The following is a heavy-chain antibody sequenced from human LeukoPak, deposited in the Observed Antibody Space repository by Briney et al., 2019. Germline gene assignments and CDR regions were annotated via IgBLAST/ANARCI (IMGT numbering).Heavy chain of an antibody. D-gene: IGHD3-16*02. CDR3: AREGAYVWGSYRPDYYFDY. J-gene: IGHJ4*02. CDR2: VHLDGRT. V-gene: IGHV4-4*02. Sequence: SETLSPTCGVSGGSVTSTNWWTWVRQPPGKGLEWIGEVHLDGRTNYNPSLKSRLTMSVDLSENHISLKLTSVTAADTAVYYCAREGAYVWGSYRPDYYFDYWGQGTLVTVSS. CDR1: GGSVTSTNW.